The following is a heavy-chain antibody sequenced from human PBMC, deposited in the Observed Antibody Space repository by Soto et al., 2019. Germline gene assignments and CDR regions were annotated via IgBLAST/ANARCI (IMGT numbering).Heavy chain of an antibody. CDR3: ASNQAALNGFAP. CDR2: INTDGSST. J-gene: IGHJ5*02. Sequence: GGSLRLSCAASGFTLSSYWMFRVRQAPGKGLVWVSRINTDGSSTSYADSVKGRFTISRDNAKNSLYLQMNSLRDEDTAVYYCASNQAALNGFAPWGQGTLVPVSS. CDR1: GFTLSSYW. V-gene: IGHV3-74*01.